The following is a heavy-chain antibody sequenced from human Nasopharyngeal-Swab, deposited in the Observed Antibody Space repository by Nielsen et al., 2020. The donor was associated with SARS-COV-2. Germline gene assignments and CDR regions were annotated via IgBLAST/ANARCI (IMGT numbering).Heavy chain of an antibody. J-gene: IGHJ6*02. V-gene: IGHV3-21*01. Sequence: GGSLRLSCAASGFTFNNYNFNWVRQAPGKGLEWVSSISSSSSYIYYADSVKGRFTISRDNAKNSLYPQMNSLRAEDTAVYYCARDGLDYDFWSADFMDVWGQGTTVTSP. D-gene: IGHD3-3*01. CDR2: ISSSSSYI. CDR3: ARDGLDYDFWSADFMDV. CDR1: GFTFNNYN.